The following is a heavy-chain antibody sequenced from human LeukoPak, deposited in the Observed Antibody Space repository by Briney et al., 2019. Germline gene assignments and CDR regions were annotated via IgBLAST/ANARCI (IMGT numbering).Heavy chain of an antibody. D-gene: IGHD3-22*01. V-gene: IGHV4-4*02. J-gene: IGHJ4*02. CDR3: TTLYYYDTTGYYWRGFDY. CDR1: GGSISNSNW. CDR2: IYHSGNT. Sequence: SGTLSLTCAVSGGSISNSNWWSWVRQPPGKGLEWIGEIYHSGNTNYDPSLKSRVTITVDTSKNQFSLELNSVTAADTALYFCTTLYYYDTTGYYWRGFDYWGQGALVTVSS.